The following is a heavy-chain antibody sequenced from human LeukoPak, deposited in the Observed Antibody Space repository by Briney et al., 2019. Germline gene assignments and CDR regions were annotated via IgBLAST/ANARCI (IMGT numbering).Heavy chain of an antibody. CDR2: ISGSGGST. CDR1: GFTFSSYS. D-gene: IGHD5-18*01. CDR3: AKLYSLGDY. V-gene: IGHV3-23*01. Sequence: AGESLRLSCAASGFTFSSYSMNWVRQAPGKGLEWVSAISGSGGSTYYADSVKGRFTISRDNSKNTLYLQMNSLRAEDTAVYYCAKLYSLGDYWGQGTLVTVSS. J-gene: IGHJ4*02.